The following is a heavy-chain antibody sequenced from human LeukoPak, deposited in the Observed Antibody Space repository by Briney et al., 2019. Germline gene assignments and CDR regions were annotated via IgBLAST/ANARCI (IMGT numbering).Heavy chain of an antibody. Sequence: TGGSLRLSCAASGFTFSSYAMSWVRQAPGKGLEWVSAISGSGGSTYYADSVKGRFTISRDNSKNTLYLQMNSLRAEDTAVYYCAKVSVAGPSYYYGMDVWGQGPTVSVSS. V-gene: IGHV3-23*01. CDR1: GFTFSSYA. J-gene: IGHJ6*02. CDR3: AKVSVAGPSYYYGMDV. CDR2: ISGSGGST. D-gene: IGHD6-19*01.